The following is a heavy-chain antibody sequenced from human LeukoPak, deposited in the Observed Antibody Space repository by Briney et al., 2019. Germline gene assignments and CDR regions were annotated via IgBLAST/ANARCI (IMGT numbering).Heavy chain of an antibody. CDR2: ISPTGSTT. CDR1: GFSFSGHW. J-gene: IGHJ4*02. D-gene: IGHD3-22*01. CDR3: ARDRRGTKIDSSVYMDY. V-gene: IGHV3-74*01. Sequence: PGGSLRLSCTASGFSFSGHWMHWARQLPGKGLVWVSRISPTGSTTSYADSVKGRFTISRDNSKNTLYLQMNSLRAEDTAVYYCARDRRGTKIDSSVYMDYWGQGTLVTVSS.